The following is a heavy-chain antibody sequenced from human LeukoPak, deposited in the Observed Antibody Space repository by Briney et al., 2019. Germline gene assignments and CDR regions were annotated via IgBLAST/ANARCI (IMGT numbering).Heavy chain of an antibody. J-gene: IGHJ4*02. V-gene: IGHV3-48*01. D-gene: IGHD4-17*01. Sequence: GGSLRLSCAASRFTFSSYSMNWVRQAPGKGLEWVSYISSTSSTIYYTDSVKGRFTISRDNAKNSLYLQMNSLRAEDTAVYYCAKAVGSSYGDYGNWGQGTLVTVSS. CDR2: ISSTSSTI. CDR3: AKAVGSSYGDYGN. CDR1: RFTFSSYS.